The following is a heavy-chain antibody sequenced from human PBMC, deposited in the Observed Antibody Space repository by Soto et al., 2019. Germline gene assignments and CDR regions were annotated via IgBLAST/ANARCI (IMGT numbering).Heavy chain of an antibody. CDR1: GGTFSSYT. J-gene: IGHJ6*02. V-gene: IGHV1-69*04. CDR2: IIPILGIA. CDR3: ARDAYDILTRKPYYSYYGTDL. D-gene: IGHD3-9*01. Sequence: RSSVKVSCKASGGTFSSYTISWVRQAAGQGLEWMERIIPILGIANYAQKFQGRVTITADKSTSTAYMELSSLRSEDTAVYYCARDAYDILTRKPYYSYYGTDLWG.